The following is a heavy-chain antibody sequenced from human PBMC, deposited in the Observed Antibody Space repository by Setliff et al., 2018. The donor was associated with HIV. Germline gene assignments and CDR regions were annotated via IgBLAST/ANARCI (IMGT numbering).Heavy chain of an antibody. D-gene: IGHD3-3*01. V-gene: IGHV4-39*01. J-gene: IGHJ6*03. Sequence: ETLSLTCTVSGGSIGSRSYFWGWIRQPPGKGLEWIGNIYYRGNTYYDPSLKSRVTMSVDTPKNQFSLKLSSVTGADTAIFYCARRVGVSIFGAPNQYYYMDVWGKGTTVTVSS. CDR3: ARRVGVSIFGAPNQYYYMDV. CDR2: IYYRGNT. CDR1: GGSIGSRSYF.